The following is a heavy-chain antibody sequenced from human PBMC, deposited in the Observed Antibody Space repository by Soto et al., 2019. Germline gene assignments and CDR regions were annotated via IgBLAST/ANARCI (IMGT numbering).Heavy chain of an antibody. Sequence: QVQLQQSGPRLVKPSETLSLTCTVSSGPDRSHNWGWIRQPPGRGLEWIGSVYYTGDTANNPSPRSRVSISADTSTNDIYLTLSSVTAADTAVYYCVRQGIDYLHGLVDVWGQGTTVSVSS. CDR2: VYYTGDT. V-gene: IGHV4-59*08. CDR1: SGPDRSHN. D-gene: IGHD4-17*01. CDR3: VRQGIDYLHGLVDV. J-gene: IGHJ6*02.